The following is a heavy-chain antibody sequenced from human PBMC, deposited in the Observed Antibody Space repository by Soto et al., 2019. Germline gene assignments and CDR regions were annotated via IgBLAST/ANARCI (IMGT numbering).Heavy chain of an antibody. V-gene: IGHV4-31*03. CDR3: ARVSATGTRGFGP. D-gene: IGHD3-9*01. J-gene: IGHJ5*02. Sequence: QVQLQESGPGLVKPSQTLSLTCTVSGGSINSGASYLSWVSQHPGKVLEWIGYLSYRGSTYYNTYLTSRVNISVDTSKTEFALNLNSVNAADTAVYYCARVSATGTRGFGPWGQGTLVTVSS. CDR1: GGSINSGASY. CDR2: LSYRGST.